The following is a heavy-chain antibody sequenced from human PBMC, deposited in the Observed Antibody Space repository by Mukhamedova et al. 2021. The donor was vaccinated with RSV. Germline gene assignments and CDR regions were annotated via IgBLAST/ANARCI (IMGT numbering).Heavy chain of an antibody. D-gene: IGHD6-13*01. CDR3: AKDVRSEAAAGDY. V-gene: IGHV3-30*18. Sequence: GMHWVRQAPGKGLEWVAVVSYDGRKKKYYTDSVKGRFTISRDNSRNTLDLQMNSLRAEDTAVYYCAKDVRSEAAAGDYWGQGTL. J-gene: IGHJ4*02. CDR2: VSYDGRKK. CDR1: G.